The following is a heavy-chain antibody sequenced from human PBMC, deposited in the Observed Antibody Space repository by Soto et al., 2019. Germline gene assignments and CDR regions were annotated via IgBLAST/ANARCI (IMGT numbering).Heavy chain of an antibody. D-gene: IGHD3-10*01. V-gene: IGHV3-33*01. CDR2: IWYDGGNK. Sequence: GGSLRLSCAASGFTFSSYGMHWVRQAPGKGLEWVAVIWYDGGNKYYADSVKGRFTISRDNSKNTLYLQMNSLRAEDTAVYYCARDTTMVRGAPLDWGQGTLVTVSS. CDR1: GFTFSSYG. J-gene: IGHJ4*02. CDR3: ARDTTMVRGAPLD.